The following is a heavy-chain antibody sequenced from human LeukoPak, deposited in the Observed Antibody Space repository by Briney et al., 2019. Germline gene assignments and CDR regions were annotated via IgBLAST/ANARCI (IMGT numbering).Heavy chain of an antibody. CDR1: GGTFSSYA. V-gene: IGHV1-69*05. D-gene: IGHD6-13*01. J-gene: IGHJ4*02. CDR2: IIPIFGTA. Sequence: ASVRVSCKASGGTFSSYAISWVRQAPGQGLEWMGRIIPIFGTANYAQKFQGRVTITTDESTSTAYMELSSLRSEDTAAYYCAREVAAARFDYWGQGTLVTVSS. CDR3: AREVAAARFDY.